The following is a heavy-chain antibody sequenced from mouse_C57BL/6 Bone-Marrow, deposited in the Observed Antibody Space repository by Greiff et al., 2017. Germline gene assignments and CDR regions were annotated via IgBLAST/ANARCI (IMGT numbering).Heavy chain of an antibody. D-gene: IGHD1-1*01. J-gene: IGHJ3*01. Sequence: QVQLKQSGPELVRPGASVKISCKAPGYTFTSHWMQWVRPRPGQGLEWIGEIFPGSGSTYYNEKFKGKATLTVDTSSSTASMQLSGLTSEDSAVYFCARGYYYGSSYVWFAYWGQGTLVTVSA. V-gene: IGHV1-56*01. CDR1: GYTFTSHW. CDR2: IFPGSGST. CDR3: ARGYYYGSSYVWFAY.